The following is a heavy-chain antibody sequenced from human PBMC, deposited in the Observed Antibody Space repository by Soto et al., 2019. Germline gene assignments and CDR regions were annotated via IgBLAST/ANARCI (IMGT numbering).Heavy chain of an antibody. Sequence: PGGSLRLSCAASGFTFSNYPMSWVRQAPGKGLEWVSAISGSGGSTFHADSVKGRFTISRDNSKNTLYLQMNSLRAEDTAVYYCAKGLSSGWYLPFDPWGQGTLVTVS. CDR3: AKGLSSGWYLPFDP. CDR2: ISGSGGST. V-gene: IGHV3-23*01. D-gene: IGHD6-19*01. J-gene: IGHJ5*02. CDR1: GFTFSNYP.